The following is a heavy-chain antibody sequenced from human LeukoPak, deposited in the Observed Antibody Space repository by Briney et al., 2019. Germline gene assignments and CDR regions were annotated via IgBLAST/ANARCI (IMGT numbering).Heavy chain of an antibody. CDR2: IYYSGST. CDR3: ARVRDSSGYYVDY. J-gene: IGHJ4*02. V-gene: IGHV4-59*01. CDR1: GGSISSYY. Sequence: SETLSLTCTVSGGSISSYYWSWIRQSPGKGLEWIGYIYYSGSTNYNPSLKSRVTILVDTSKNQFSLKLSSVTAADTAVYYCARVRDSSGYYVDYWGQGTLVTVSS. D-gene: IGHD3-22*01.